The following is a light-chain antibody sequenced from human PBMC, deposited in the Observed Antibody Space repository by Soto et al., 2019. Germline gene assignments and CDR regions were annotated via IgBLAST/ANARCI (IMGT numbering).Light chain of an antibody. CDR3: QQYGDALLT. CDR2: GAS. V-gene: IGKV3-20*01. J-gene: IGKJ2*01. Sequence: EIVLTQSPDTLSLSPGERATVSCRASQSVRSRYLAWYQQKSGQAPRLLIYGASARAAGIADRFSGSGSVTDFTLTISRLEPADFAVYYCQQYGDALLTFGQGTKLQMK. CDR1: QSVRSRY.